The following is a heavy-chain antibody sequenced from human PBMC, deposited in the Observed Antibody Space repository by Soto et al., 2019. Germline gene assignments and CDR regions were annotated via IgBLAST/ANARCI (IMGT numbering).Heavy chain of an antibody. CDR3: ARGDSSSWYLFDY. D-gene: IGHD6-13*01. CDR2: INHSGST. Sequence: SETLSLTCAVYGGSFSGYYWSWIRQPPGKGLEWIGEINHSGSTNYNPSLKSRVTISVDTSKNQFSLKLSSVTAADTAVYYCARGDSSSWYLFDYWGQGTLVTGSS. V-gene: IGHV4-34*01. J-gene: IGHJ4*02. CDR1: GGSFSGYY.